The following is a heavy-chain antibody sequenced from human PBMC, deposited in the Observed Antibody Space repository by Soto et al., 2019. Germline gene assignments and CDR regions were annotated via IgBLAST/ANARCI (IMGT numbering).Heavy chain of an antibody. D-gene: IGHD1-1*01. V-gene: IGHV3-33*01. CDR2: IWYDGVNK. Sequence: GGSLRLSCEASGFVYRTYAMHWVRQAPGKGLEWVAVIWYDGVNKYYADSAKGRFTISRDNSNNTLYVQMNSLKAEDTAVYYCVRDPYLPTAGRLASLHYWGPGTLVTVSS. J-gene: IGHJ4*02. CDR3: VRDPYLPTAGRLASLHY. CDR1: GFVYRTYA.